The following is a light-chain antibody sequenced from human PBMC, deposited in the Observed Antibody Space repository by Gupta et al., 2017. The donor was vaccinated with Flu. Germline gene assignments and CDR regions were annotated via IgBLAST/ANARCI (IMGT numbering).Light chain of an antibody. J-gene: IGLJ3*02. CDR3: YSTDSSGTHWV. V-gene: IGLV3-10*01. Sequence: SYELTQPPSVSGSPGQTARITCSGDALPKKYAYWYQQKSGQAPVLVIYEDSKRPSGIPERFSGSTSGTIATLTIXGXQVEDAXDYYCYSTDSSGTHWVFGGGTKLTVL. CDR2: EDS. CDR1: ALPKKY.